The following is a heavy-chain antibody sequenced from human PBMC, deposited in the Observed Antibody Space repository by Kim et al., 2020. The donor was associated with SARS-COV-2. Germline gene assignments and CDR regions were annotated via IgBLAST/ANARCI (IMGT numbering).Heavy chain of an antibody. CDR3: ARVGLYSYYDILTGFRPYYFDY. D-gene: IGHD3-9*01. CDR2: INHSGST. J-gene: IGHJ4*02. Sequence: SETLSLTCAVYGGSFSGYYWSWIRQPPGKGLEWIGEINHSGSTNYNPSLKSRVTISVDTSKNQFSLKLSSVTAADTAVYYCARVGLYSYYDILTGFRPYYFDYWGQGTLVTVSS. CDR1: GGSFSGYY. V-gene: IGHV4-34*01.